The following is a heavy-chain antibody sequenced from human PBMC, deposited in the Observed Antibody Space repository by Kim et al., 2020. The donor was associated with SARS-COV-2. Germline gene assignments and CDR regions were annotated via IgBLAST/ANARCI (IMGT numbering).Heavy chain of an antibody. CDR3: VKGALLDY. CDR2: IKGSDDSA. J-gene: IGHJ4*02. CDR1: GFSFGTFD. Sequence: GGSLRLSCVASGFSFGTFDMSWVRQAPGKGLKWVSVIKGSDDSAYYADSVKGRFTVSRDSSRNTLYLQMNRLRADDTAIYYCVKGALLDYWGQGTLVTVSS. V-gene: IGHV3-23*01.